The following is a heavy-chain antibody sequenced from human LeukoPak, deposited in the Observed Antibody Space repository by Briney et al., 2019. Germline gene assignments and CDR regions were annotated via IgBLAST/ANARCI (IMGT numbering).Heavy chain of an antibody. Sequence: GGSLRLSCAASGFTFSTSDMHWVRQAPGKGLEWVAVISYDGSNKYYGDSVKGRFTISRDNSKTTLYLQMNSLRAEDTAVYYCARDLVVRDFWSGWNAFDIWGQGTMVTVSS. CDR3: ARDLVVRDFWSGWNAFDI. V-gene: IGHV3-30*03. D-gene: IGHD3-3*01. CDR2: ISYDGSNK. CDR1: GFTFSTSD. J-gene: IGHJ3*02.